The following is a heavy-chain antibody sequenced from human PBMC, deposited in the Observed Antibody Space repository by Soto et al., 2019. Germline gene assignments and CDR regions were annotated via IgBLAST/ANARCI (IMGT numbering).Heavy chain of an antibody. CDR2: IYYSGST. CDR1: GGSVSSGSYY. V-gene: IGHV4-61*01. Sequence: QVQLQESGPGLVKPSETLSLTCTVSGGSVSSGSYYWSWIRQPPGKGLAWIGYIYYSGSTNYNPSRKSRVTISVDTSKNQFSLKLSSVTAADTAVYYCAREGGYDYVWGSYRSDAFDIWGQGTMVTVSS. D-gene: IGHD3-16*02. CDR3: AREGGYDYVWGSYRSDAFDI. J-gene: IGHJ3*02.